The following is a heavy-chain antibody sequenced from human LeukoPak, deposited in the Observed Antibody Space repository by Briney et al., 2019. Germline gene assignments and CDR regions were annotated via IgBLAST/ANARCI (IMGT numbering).Heavy chain of an antibody. Sequence: GESLKISCKGSGYSFTSYWIGWVRQMPGKGLEWMGIIYPGDSDTRYSPSFQGQVTISADKSINTAYLQWNSPKASDTAMYYCARLMVRERHFDYWGQGILVTVSS. V-gene: IGHV5-51*01. CDR2: IYPGDSDT. J-gene: IGHJ4*02. D-gene: IGHD3-10*01. CDR3: ARLMVRERHFDY. CDR1: GYSFTSYW.